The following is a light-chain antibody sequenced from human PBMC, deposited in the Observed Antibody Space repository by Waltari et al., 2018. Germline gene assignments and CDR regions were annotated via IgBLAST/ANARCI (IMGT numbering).Light chain of an antibody. CDR1: QSVSSN. CDR2: GAS. Sequence: EIVMTQSPATLSVSPGERATLSCRASQSVSSNLAWYQQKPGQAPRLPSYGASTRATGIPARCSGSGSGTEFTLTISSMQSEDFAVYYCQQYNNWPPWTFGQGTKVEIK. J-gene: IGKJ1*01. CDR3: QQYNNWPPWT. V-gene: IGKV3-15*01.